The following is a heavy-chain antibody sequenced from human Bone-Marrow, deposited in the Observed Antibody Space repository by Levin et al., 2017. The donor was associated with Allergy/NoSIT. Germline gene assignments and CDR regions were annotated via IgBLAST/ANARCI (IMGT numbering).Heavy chain of an antibody. CDR1: GFTFSSHS. CDR3: ARGDQGFNWFDP. D-gene: IGHD6-25*01. Sequence: KTGGSLRLSCAASGFTFSSHSMNWVRQAPGKGLEWVSSISGGSTHIYYADSVKGRFTISRDNAKKSVSLQMNSLRAEDTAVYYCARGDQGFNWFDPWGQGTLVTVSS. V-gene: IGHV3-21*01. CDR2: ISGGSTHI. J-gene: IGHJ5*02.